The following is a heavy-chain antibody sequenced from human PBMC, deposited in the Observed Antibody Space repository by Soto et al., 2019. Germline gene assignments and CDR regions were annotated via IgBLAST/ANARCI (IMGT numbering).Heavy chain of an antibody. CDR2: INAGYGNT. Sequence: QVHLVQSGAEVRKPGASVKVSCKASGYTFSSYAMHWVRQAPGQRLEWMGWINAGYGNTKSSQKFQDRVTISRDTAASTAKMELTSLRSEDTAVYYCERDTWDGTFDVWGQGTLVTVSS. J-gene: IGHJ4*02. V-gene: IGHV1-3*01. CDR1: GYTFSSYA. D-gene: IGHD1-1*01. CDR3: ERDTWDGTFDV.